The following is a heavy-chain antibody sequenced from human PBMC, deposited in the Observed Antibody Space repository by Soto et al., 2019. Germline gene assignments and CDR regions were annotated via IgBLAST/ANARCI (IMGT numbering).Heavy chain of an antibody. CDR1: GFTFSGYS. CDR2: ISSSSSTI. V-gene: IGHV3-48*01. D-gene: IGHD6-25*01. CDR3: ARAAPRNYYYYMDV. J-gene: IGHJ6*03. Sequence: EVQLVESGGGLVQPGGSLRLSCAASGFTFSGYSMNWVRQAPGEGLEWVSYISSSSSTIFYADSVKGRFTISRDNAKNSLYLQMNSLRAEDTAVYYCARAAPRNYYYYMDVWGKGTTVTVSS.